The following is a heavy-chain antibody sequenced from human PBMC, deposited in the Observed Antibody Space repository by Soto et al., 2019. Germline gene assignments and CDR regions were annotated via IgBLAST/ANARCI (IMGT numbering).Heavy chain of an antibody. J-gene: IGHJ6*02. Sequence: SETLSLTSTVSGGSIRSSHGSCIRQPPGKGLEWIGDVYYSGRTNYNHSNTSRVTISVDTSKNTLYLQMTSLRAEDTAVYYCAKDRDGRFLEWFHMDVWGQGTTVTVSS. CDR2: VYYSGRT. D-gene: IGHD3-3*01. V-gene: IGHV4-59*12. CDR3: AKDRDGRFLEWFHMDV. CDR1: GGSIRSSH.